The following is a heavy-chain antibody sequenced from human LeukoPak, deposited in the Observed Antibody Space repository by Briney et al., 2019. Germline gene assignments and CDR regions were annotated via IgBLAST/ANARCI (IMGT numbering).Heavy chain of an antibody. Sequence: SETLSLTCAVYGGSFSGYYWSWIRQPPGKGLEWIGEINHSGSTNYNPSLKSRVTISVDTSKIQFSLKLSSVTAADTAVYYCARVRDYYGSGSGWFDPWGQGTLVTVSS. CDR3: ARVRDYYGSGSGWFDP. D-gene: IGHD3-10*01. CDR1: GGSFSGYY. V-gene: IGHV4-34*01. CDR2: INHSGST. J-gene: IGHJ5*02.